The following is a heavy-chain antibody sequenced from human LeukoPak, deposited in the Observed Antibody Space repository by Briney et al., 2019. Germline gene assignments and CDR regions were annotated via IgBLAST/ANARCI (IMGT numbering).Heavy chain of an antibody. D-gene: IGHD5-12*01. CDR1: GGPFNDYY. Sequence: SETLSLTCAVEGGPFNDYYWSWIRQSPGKGLEWIGEINRDGSTNYNPSLESRLSMSVDTARKHVSPKMRSVTAADTAVYFCARRGMWIQWNFDFWGQGALVTVSS. J-gene: IGHJ4*02. V-gene: IGHV4-34*01. CDR2: INRDGST. CDR3: ARRGMWIQWNFDF.